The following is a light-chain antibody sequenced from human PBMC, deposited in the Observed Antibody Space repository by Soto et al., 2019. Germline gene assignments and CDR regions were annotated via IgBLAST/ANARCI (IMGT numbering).Light chain of an antibody. CDR1: SSNIGAGYE. CDR2: ENN. Sequence: QPVLTQPPSVSEAPGQRVTISCTGSSSNIGAGYEAHWYQQVPGTAPKLLIYENNNRPSGVPDRFSGSKSGTSASLAITGLQAEDEAEYYCQSYDNSLSGYVFGTGTKVTVL. CDR3: QSYDNSLSGYV. J-gene: IGLJ1*01. V-gene: IGLV1-40*01.